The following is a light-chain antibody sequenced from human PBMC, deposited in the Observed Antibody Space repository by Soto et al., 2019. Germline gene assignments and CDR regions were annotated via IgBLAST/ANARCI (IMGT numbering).Light chain of an antibody. Sequence: QSALTQPASVSGSPGHSITISCTGTRSDIGAYNFVSWYQQHPGEVPKLILYDVNVRPSGVSNRFSGSKSGNTASLTISGLQAEDEADYYCTSWTTSTTMIFGGGTQLTVL. V-gene: IGLV2-14*03. J-gene: IGLJ2*01. CDR3: TSWTTSTTMI. CDR2: DVN. CDR1: RSDIGAYNF.